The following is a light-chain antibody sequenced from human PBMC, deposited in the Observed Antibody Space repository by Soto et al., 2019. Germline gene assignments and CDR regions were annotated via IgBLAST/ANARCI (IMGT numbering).Light chain of an antibody. Sequence: QSVLTQPPSVSGAPGQTVTISCTGSSSNIGANYDVHWYQQRPGTAPKLLIFGNNNRPSGVPDRFSGSKSGTSASLAITGLQAEDEGDYYCCSYAGTTTWVFGGGTKLTVL. J-gene: IGLJ3*02. CDR3: CSYAGTTTWV. CDR2: GNN. CDR1: SSNIGANYD. V-gene: IGLV1-40*01.